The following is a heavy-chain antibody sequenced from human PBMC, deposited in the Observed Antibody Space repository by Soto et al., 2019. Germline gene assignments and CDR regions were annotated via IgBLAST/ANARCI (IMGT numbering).Heavy chain of an antibody. V-gene: IGHV4-38-2*02. CDR1: GYSIISGYY. CDR2: IYHSGST. J-gene: IGHJ4*02. Sequence: SETLSLTCTVSGYSIISGYYWAWIRQPPGKGLEWFGSIYHSGSTYYNPSLKSRVTISVDTSKKQFSLKLTSVTAADTAVYYCARNNGGDFSFDSWGQGTLVTVPQ. D-gene: IGHD2-21*02. CDR3: ARNNGGDFSFDS.